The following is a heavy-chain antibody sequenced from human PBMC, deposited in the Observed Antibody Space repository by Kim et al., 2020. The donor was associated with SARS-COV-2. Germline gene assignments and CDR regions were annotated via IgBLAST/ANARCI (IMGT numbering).Heavy chain of an antibody. CDR2: IYTSGST. D-gene: IGHD3-22*01. CDR1: GGSISSYY. Sequence: SETLSLTCTVSGGSISSYYWSWIRQPAGKGLEWIGRIYTSGSTNYNPSLKSRVTMSVDTSKNQFSLKLSSVTAADTAVYYCARDLGYYDSSGYYYGFFDYWGQGTLVTVSS. J-gene: IGHJ4*02. V-gene: IGHV4-4*07. CDR3: ARDLGYYDSSGYYYGFFDY.